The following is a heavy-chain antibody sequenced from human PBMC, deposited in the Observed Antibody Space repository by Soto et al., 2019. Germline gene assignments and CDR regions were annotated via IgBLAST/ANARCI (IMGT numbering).Heavy chain of an antibody. Sequence: PGGSLRLSCASSGFPFSSYGMHWVRQAPGKGLDWVAVILYDGSNKYYSASVKGRFTISRDNSKNTLYRQMNRLRAEERAVYYCGRDHFTTGTTIISYYHYYGMDVWRQGGTVTVSS. J-gene: IGHJ6*02. CDR2: ILYDGSNK. V-gene: IGHV3-33*01. CDR3: GRDHFTTGTTIISYYHYYGMDV. D-gene: IGHD1-1*01. CDR1: GFPFSSYG.